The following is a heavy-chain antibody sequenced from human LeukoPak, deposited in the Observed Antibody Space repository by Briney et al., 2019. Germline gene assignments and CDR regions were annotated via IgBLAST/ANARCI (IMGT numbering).Heavy chain of an antibody. V-gene: IGHV3-30*18. Sequence: PVRSLRLSCAASGFTFSSYGMHWVRPAPGKGLEWVAVISYDGSNKNYADSVKGRFTISRDNSKNTLYLQMNSLRAEDTAVYYCAKDNPAYYGMDVWGQGTTVTVSS. CDR1: GFTFSSYG. CDR2: ISYDGSNK. CDR3: AKDNPAYYGMDV. J-gene: IGHJ6*02.